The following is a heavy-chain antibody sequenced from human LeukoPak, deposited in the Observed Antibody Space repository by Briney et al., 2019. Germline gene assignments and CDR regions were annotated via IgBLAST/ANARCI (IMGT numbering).Heavy chain of an antibody. CDR2: ISGSGGST. CDR3: ALTMVRGVIIKPDYYFDY. CDR1: GFTFSSYG. Sequence: GGSLRLSCAASGFTFSSYGMSWVRQAPGKGLEWVSAISGSGGSTYYADSVKGRFTISRDNSKNTLYLQMNSLRAEDTAVYYCALTMVRGVIIKPDYYFDYWGQGTLVTVS. J-gene: IGHJ4*02. D-gene: IGHD3-10*01. V-gene: IGHV3-23*01.